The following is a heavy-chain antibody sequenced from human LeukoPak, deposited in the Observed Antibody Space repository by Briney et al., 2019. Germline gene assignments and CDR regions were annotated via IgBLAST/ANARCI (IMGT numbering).Heavy chain of an antibody. J-gene: IGHJ4*02. V-gene: IGHV5-51*01. D-gene: IGHD3-22*01. CDR1: GYSFTNYW. CDR2: IYPADSDT. CDR3: ARPRPYYDSSGGAYHFDH. Sequence: GASLKISCKGSGYSFTNYWIGWVRQMPGKGLEWMGIIYPADSDTRYSPSFQGQVTISVDKSISTAYLQWSSLKASDTAMYYCARPRPYYDSSGGAYHFDHWGQGTLVTVSS.